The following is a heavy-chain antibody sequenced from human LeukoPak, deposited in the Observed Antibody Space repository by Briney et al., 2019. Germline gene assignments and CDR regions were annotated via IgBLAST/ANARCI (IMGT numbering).Heavy chain of an antibody. CDR3: ARDQISYNYMDV. CDR1: GGSISSSSYY. CDR2: IYYSGST. V-gene: IGHV4-39*07. Sequence: SETLSLTCTVSGGSISSSSYYWGWIRQPPGKGLEWIGSIYYSGSTYYNPSLKSRVTISVDTSKNQFSLKLSSVTAADTAVCYCARDQISYNYMDVWGKGTTVTVSS. D-gene: IGHD2-2*02. J-gene: IGHJ6*03.